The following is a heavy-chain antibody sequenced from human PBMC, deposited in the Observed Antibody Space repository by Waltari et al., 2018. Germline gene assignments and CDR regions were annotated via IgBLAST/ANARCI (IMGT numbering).Heavy chain of an antibody. J-gene: IGHJ4*02. CDR1: GGSFSGYY. D-gene: IGHD3-3*01. CDR3: VRARWAKGSGYHPGLDY. CDR2: INHSGRT. Sequence: QVQLQQWGAGLLKPSETLSLTCAVYGGSFSGYYWSWIRQPPGKGLEWIGEINHSGRTNYNPSRKSRVTISVDTSKNQFSLKLSSVTAADTAVYYCVRARWAKGSGYHPGLDYWGQGTLVTVSS. V-gene: IGHV4-34*01.